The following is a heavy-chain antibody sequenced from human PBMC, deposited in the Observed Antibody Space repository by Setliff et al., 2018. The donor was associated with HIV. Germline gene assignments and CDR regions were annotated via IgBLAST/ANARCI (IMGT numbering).Heavy chain of an antibody. CDR1: GVSMSSHY. D-gene: IGHD5-12*01. V-gene: IGHV4-59*11. CDR3: AGRGGYNDWYFDY. CDR2: IYYSGTT. J-gene: IGHJ4*02. Sequence: SETLSLTCNVSGVSMSSHYWSWIRQAPGQPPNKGLEWIGNIYYSGTTNYNPSLESRVTISIDTSKSQFSLKLTSVTTADTAMYYCAGRGGYNDWYFDYWGQGALVTVSS.